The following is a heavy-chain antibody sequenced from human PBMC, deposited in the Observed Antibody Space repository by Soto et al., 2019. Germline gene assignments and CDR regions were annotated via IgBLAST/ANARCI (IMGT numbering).Heavy chain of an antibody. V-gene: IGHV3-30-3*01. CDR3: ARDRRIVVVIYYFDY. Sequence: GGSLRLSCAASGFTFSSYAMHWVRQAPGKGLEWVAVISYDGSNKYYADSVKGRFTISRDNSKNTLYLQMNSLRAEDTAVYYCARDRRIVVVIYYFDYWGQGTLVTVSS. D-gene: IGHD3-22*01. CDR2: ISYDGSNK. CDR1: GFTFSSYA. J-gene: IGHJ4*02.